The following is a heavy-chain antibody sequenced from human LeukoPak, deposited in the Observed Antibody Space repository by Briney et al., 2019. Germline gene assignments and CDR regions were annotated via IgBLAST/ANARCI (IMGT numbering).Heavy chain of an antibody. D-gene: IGHD1-1*01. J-gene: IGHJ4*02. CDR1: GFTFSDYS. CDR2: IGIDSGNT. Sequence: VGSLRLSCAASGFTFSDYSMNWVRQAPGKGLEWISYIGIDSGNTNYADSVKGRFTISGDKAKNSLYLQMNSLRVEDTAVYYCARDYKNAFDNWGQGTLVTVSS. V-gene: IGHV3-48*01. CDR3: ARDYKNAFDN.